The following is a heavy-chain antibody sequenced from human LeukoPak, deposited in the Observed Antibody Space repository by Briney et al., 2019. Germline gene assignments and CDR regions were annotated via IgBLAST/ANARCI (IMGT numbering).Heavy chain of an antibody. CDR1: GGSISSSTW. CDR2: VFYSGST. CDR3: ARLGGYSYYYDSSGYRLGELDY. D-gene: IGHD3-22*01. J-gene: IGHJ4*02. V-gene: IGHV4-4*02. Sequence: SETLSLTCAVSGGSISSSTWWTWVRQPPGKGLEWIGEVFYSGSTNSNPSLKSRLTMSVDESKHEFSLKLTSVTVADTAVYYCARLGGYSYYYDSSGYRLGELDYWGQGTLVTVSS.